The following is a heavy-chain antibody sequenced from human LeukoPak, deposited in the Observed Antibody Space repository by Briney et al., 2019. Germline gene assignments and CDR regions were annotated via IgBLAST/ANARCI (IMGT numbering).Heavy chain of an antibody. Sequence: GGSLRLSCAASGFIFSSYWMSWVRQVPGKGLEWVANIKPDGSEKYCVGSVKGRFTIYRDNAKNSLYLQMNSLRAEDTALYYCARGDFDDYGDYVDAFEFWGQGTMVTVSA. CDR3: ARGDFDDYGDYVDAFEF. J-gene: IGHJ3*01. D-gene: IGHD4-17*01. CDR2: IKPDGSEK. V-gene: IGHV3-7*01. CDR1: GFIFSSYW.